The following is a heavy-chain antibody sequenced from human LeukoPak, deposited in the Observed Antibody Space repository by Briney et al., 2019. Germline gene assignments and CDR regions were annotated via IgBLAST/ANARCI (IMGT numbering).Heavy chain of an antibody. CDR2: ISYDGSNK. Sequence: HPGGSLRLSCAASGFTFSDYAMHWVRQAPGKGLEWLSLISYDGSNKYYADSVKGRFTISRDNSKNTLFLQMNSLGAEDTAMYYCLRGSYFRIDYWGQGALVTVSS. V-gene: IGHV3-30-3*01. D-gene: IGHD1-26*01. CDR1: GFTFSDYA. J-gene: IGHJ4*02. CDR3: LRGSYFRIDY.